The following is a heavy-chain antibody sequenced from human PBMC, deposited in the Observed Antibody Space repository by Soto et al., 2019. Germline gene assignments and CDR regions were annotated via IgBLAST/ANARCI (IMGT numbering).Heavy chain of an antibody. J-gene: IGHJ6*02. D-gene: IGHD2-15*01. CDR2: ISYDGSNK. CDR3: AKDWVGIVVVVAAKKSGSYGMDV. CDR1: GFTFSSYG. Sequence: GGSLRLCCAACGFTFSSYGMHWVRQAPGKGLEWVAVISYDGSNKYYADSVKGRFTISRDNSKNTLYLQMNSLRAEDTAVYYCAKDWVGIVVVVAAKKSGSYGMDVWGQGTTVTVSS. V-gene: IGHV3-30*18.